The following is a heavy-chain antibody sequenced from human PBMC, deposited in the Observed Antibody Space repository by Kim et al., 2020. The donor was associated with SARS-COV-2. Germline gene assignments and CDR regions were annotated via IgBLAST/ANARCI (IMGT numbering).Heavy chain of an antibody. D-gene: IGHD3-22*01. Sequence: SVKVSCKASGGTFSSYAISWVRQAPGQGLEWMGGIIPIFGTANYAQKFQGRVTITADESTSTAYMELSSLRSEDTAVYYCARGKNTGSWYYYDSSGYPVIDAFDIWGQGTMVTVSS. CDR3: ARGKNTGSWYYYDSSGYPVIDAFDI. V-gene: IGHV1-69*13. CDR2: IIPIFGTA. J-gene: IGHJ3*02. CDR1: GGTFSSYA.